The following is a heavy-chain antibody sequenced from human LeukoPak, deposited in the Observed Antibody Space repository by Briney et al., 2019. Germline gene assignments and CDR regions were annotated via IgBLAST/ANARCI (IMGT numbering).Heavy chain of an antibody. Sequence: ASVKVSCKASGYTFTSYDINWVRQATGQGLEWMGWMNPNSGNTGYAQKFQGRVTITRNTSISTAYMELSSLRSEDTAVYYCATGVVVPAAHPTFDYWGQGTLVTVSS. D-gene: IGHD2-2*01. J-gene: IGHJ4*02. V-gene: IGHV1-8*03. CDR1: GYTFTSYD. CDR3: ATGVVVPAAHPTFDY. CDR2: MNPNSGNT.